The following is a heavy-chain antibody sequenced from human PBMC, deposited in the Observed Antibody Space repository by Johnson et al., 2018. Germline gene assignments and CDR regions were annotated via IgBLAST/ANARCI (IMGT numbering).Heavy chain of an antibody. CDR3: ANGPLFGSDIAEFHH. CDR1: GFIFSSYD. J-gene: IGHJ1*01. Sequence: QVQLGQSGGGVVQPGTSLRLCCAASGFIFSSYDFHWVRQAPGKGLEWVSVISFDGKVPYYADSLRGRFTISRDNSKNLVYLQMDSLRGEDTAIYFCANGPLFGSDIAEFHHWGQGTLVTVSS. V-gene: IGHV3-30*18. D-gene: IGHD3-10*01. CDR2: ISFDGKVP.